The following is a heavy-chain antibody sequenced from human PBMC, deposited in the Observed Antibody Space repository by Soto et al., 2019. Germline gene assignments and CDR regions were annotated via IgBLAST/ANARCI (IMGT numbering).Heavy chain of an antibody. CDR3: LCRDVVPAALT. J-gene: IGHJ5*02. CDR2: ISGHGDNT. Sequence: GGSLRLSCAASGFTFNNYAMSWVRQAPGKGLEWVSAISGHGDNTFYADSVKGRFTIPRDISKNTLYLQMNSLRAEDTAVYYCLCRDVVPAALTWGQGTLVTVSS. D-gene: IGHD2-2*01. CDR1: GFTFNNYA. V-gene: IGHV3-23*01.